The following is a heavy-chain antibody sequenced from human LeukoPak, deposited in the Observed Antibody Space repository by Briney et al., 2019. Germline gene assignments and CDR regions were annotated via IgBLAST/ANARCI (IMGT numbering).Heavy chain of an antibody. Sequence: GGSLRLSCAASGFTFSSYSMNWVRQAPGKGLEWVSSISSSSSYIYYADSVKGRFTISRDNAKNSLYLQMNSLRAEDTAVYYCARDRRSRYGGDYWGQGTLVTVSS. CDR1: GFTFSSYS. J-gene: IGHJ4*02. V-gene: IGHV3-21*01. D-gene: IGHD4-23*01. CDR3: ARDRRSRYGGDY. CDR2: ISSSSSYI.